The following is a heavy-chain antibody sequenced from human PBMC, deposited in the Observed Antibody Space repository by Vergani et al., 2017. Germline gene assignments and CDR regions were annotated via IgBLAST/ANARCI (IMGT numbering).Heavy chain of an antibody. V-gene: IGHV1-69*01. J-gene: IGHJ5*02. D-gene: IGHD2-2*03. CDR1: GGTFSSYA. CDR2: IIPVFGTA. Sequence: QVQLVQSGAEVKKPGSSVKVSCKASGGTFSSYAISWVRQAPGQGLEWMGGIIPVFGTANYAQKFQGRVTVTADESTCTAYMELSSLRSEDTAGYYCAGEGGYWRSTSCYGWFNPWGQGTLVTVSS. CDR3: AGEGGYWRSTSCYGWFNP.